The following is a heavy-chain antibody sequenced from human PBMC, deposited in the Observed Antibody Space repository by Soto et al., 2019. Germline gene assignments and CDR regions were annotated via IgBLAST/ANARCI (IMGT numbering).Heavy chain of an antibody. CDR3: AKALGYYYGSGSENDY. J-gene: IGHJ4*02. CDR2: ISYDGSNK. V-gene: IGHV3-30*18. D-gene: IGHD3-10*01. Sequence: QVQLVESGGGVVQPGRSLRLSCAASGFTFSSYGMHWVRQAPGKGLEWVAVISYDGSNKYYADSVKGRFTISRDNSKNTLYLQMNSLRAEDTAVSYCAKALGYYYGSGSENDYWGQGTLVTVSS. CDR1: GFTFSSYG.